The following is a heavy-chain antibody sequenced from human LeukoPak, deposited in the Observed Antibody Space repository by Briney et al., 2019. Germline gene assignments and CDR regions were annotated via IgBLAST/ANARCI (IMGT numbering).Heavy chain of an antibody. V-gene: IGHV3-23*01. CDR3: ARSGYCSGGNCYQGAFDI. J-gene: IGHJ3*02. Sequence: GGSLRLSCAASGLTFNNYPMTWVRQAPGKGLEWVSAISGSGGATFYADSVKGRFTISRDNSKNKVFLQMNSLRAEDTAVYYCARSGYCSGGNCYQGAFDIWGQGTMVTVSS. CDR2: ISGSGGAT. CDR1: GLTFNNYP. D-gene: IGHD2-15*01.